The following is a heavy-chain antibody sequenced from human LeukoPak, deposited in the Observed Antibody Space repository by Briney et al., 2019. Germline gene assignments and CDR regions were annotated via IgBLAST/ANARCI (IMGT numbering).Heavy chain of an antibody. CDR3: ARSQDGSGSYFYYFYIDV. CDR1: GFTFSSYS. CDR2: ISTSSSYI. J-gene: IGHJ6*03. Sequence: PGGSLRLSCAASGFTFSSYSMNWVRQAPGKGLEWVSFISTSSSYIHNADSVKGRFTVSRDNSKNILYLQMNSLRAEDTAVYYCARSQDGSGSYFYYFYIDVWGKGTTV. V-gene: IGHV3-21*01. D-gene: IGHD3-10*01.